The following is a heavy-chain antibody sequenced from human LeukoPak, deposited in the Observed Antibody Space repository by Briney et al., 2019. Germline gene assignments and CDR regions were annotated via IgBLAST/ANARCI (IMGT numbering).Heavy chain of an antibody. J-gene: IGHJ6*04. CDR2: IYSGGST. CDR3: ARVRFLDPSEDV. V-gene: IGHV3-53*01. D-gene: IGHD3-3*01. CDR1: GGSFSGYY. Sequence: ETLSLTCAVYGGSFSGYYWSWVRQAPGKGLEWVSVIYSGGSTYYADSVKGRFTISRDNSKNTLYLQMNSLRAEDTAVYYCARVRFLDPSEDVWGKGTTVTVSS.